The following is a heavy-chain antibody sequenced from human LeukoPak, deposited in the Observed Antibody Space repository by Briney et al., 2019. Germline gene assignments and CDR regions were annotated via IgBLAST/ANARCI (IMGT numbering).Heavy chain of an antibody. J-gene: IGHJ4*02. CDR2: IYYSGST. Sequence: SETLSLTCTVSGGSISSYYWSWIRQPPGKGLEWIGYIYYSGSTNYNPSLKSRVTISVDTSKNHFSLKLISVTAADTAVYYCARFSGYSSRRLAFDYWGQGTLVPVSS. V-gene: IGHV4-59*01. CDR1: GGSISSYY. CDR3: ARFSGYSSRRLAFDY. D-gene: IGHD6-13*01.